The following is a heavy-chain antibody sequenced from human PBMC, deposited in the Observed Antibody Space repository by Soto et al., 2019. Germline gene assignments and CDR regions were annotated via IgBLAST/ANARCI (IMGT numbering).Heavy chain of an antibody. V-gene: IGHV3-73*01. D-gene: IGHD3-22*01. CDR1: GFTFSGSA. CDR2: IRSKANSYAT. Sequence: GGSLRLSCAASGFTFSGSAMHWVRQASGKGLEWVGRIRSKANSYATAYAASVKGRFTISRDDSKNTAYLQMNSLRAEDTAVYYCAKCGAKDSSGYQGVENDYWGQGP. J-gene: IGHJ4*02. CDR3: AKCGAKDSSGYQGVENDY.